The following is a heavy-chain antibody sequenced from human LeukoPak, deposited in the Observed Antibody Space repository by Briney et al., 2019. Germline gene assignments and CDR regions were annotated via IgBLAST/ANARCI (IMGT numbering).Heavy chain of an antibody. Sequence: GGSLRLSCAASGFTFDDYGMSWVRQAPGKGLEWVSGINWNGGSTGYADSVKGRFTISRDNAKNSLYLQMNSLRAEDTALYYCAREWWIAVADTCWFDPWGQGTLVTVSS. D-gene: IGHD6-19*01. CDR3: AREWWIAVADTCWFDP. V-gene: IGHV3-20*04. J-gene: IGHJ5*02. CDR2: INWNGGST. CDR1: GFTFDDYG.